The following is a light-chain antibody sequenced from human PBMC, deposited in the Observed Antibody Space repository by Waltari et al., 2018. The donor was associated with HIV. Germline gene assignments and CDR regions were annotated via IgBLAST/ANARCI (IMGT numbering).Light chain of an antibody. CDR1: SSDVVSYHY. Sequence: QSALTQPASVSGSPGQSITLSCTGTSSDVVSYHYVSWYQPHPGKAPKLRFYEVSNRPSGVSKRFSGSKPGYTASLTISGLQAEDEADYYCSSYTSTSTSCVFGTGTKVTVL. V-gene: IGLV2-14*01. CDR3: SSYTSTSTSCV. J-gene: IGLJ1*01. CDR2: EVS.